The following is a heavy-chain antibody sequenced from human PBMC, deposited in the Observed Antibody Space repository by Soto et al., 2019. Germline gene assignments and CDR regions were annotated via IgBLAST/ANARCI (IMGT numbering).Heavy chain of an antibody. CDR1: GFSFTDYW. Sequence: EVQLVESGGGLVPPGGSLRLSCAASGFSFTDYWMHWVRQAPGKGLVWVSRIKSDGSSRNYAVSVKGRFTISRDNVKNTVYLQMNSLRAEDTAVYYCARGGRGGFDYWGQGALVTFSS. CDR3: ARGGRGGFDY. V-gene: IGHV3-74*01. CDR2: IKSDGSSR. D-gene: IGHD3-16*01. J-gene: IGHJ4*02.